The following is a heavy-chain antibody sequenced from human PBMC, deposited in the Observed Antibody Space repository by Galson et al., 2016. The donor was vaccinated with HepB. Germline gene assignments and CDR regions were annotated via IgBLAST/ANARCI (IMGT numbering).Heavy chain of an antibody. CDR2: SRNKAKSYTI. CDR3: VPLVGTTN. CDR1: GLIFSDHY. J-gene: IGHJ4*02. Sequence: SLRLSCAASGLIFSDHYMDWVRQAPGKGLEWVGRSRNKAKSYTISYAASVKGRFTISRDDSKNSLYLQMNSLKTEDTAVYYCVPLVGTTNWGQGTLVTVSS. V-gene: IGHV3-72*01. D-gene: IGHD1-26*01.